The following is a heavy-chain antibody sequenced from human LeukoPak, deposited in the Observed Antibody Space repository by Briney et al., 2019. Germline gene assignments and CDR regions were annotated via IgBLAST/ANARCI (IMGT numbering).Heavy chain of an antibody. CDR1: GFTFSSYA. D-gene: IGHD4-17*01. J-gene: IGHJ6*02. Sequence: PGGSLRLSCAASGFTFSSYAMHWVRQAPGKGLEWVAVISYDGSNKYYADSVKGRFTISRDNSKNTLYLQMNSLRAEDTAVYYCAREDPQTTVPEGMDVWGQGTTVTVSS. CDR2: ISYDGSNK. CDR3: AREDPQTTVPEGMDV. V-gene: IGHV3-30*01.